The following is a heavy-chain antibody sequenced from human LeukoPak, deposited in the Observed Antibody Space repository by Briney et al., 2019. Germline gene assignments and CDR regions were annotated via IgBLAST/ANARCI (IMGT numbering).Heavy chain of an antibody. V-gene: IGHV4-30-4*02. CDR3: ARAYYYGSGSYGLDY. D-gene: IGHD3-10*01. Sequence: SETLSLTCTVSGGSISSGDYYWSWIRQPPGKGLEWIGYIYYSGSTYYNPSLKSRVTISVDASKNQFSLKLTSVTAADTAVYYCARAYYYGSGSYGLDYWGQGTLVTVSS. CDR2: IYYSGST. CDR1: GGSISSGDYY. J-gene: IGHJ4*02.